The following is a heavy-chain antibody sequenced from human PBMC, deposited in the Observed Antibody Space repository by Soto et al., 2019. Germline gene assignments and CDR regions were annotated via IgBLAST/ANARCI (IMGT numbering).Heavy chain of an antibody. V-gene: IGHV4-4*02. CDR3: ARLFSSHYGDYTVDY. CDR2: TSHDGVT. J-gene: IGHJ4*02. D-gene: IGHD4-17*01. CDR1: RGSIDDVDW. Sequence: SETLCLRWAVARGSIDDVDWWSWVRQSPGKGLEWIGETSHDGVTNYNPSLEGRVTISIDKSKNQFSLKLSSVTAADTAVYYCARLFSSHYGDYTVDYWGQGTLVTVSS.